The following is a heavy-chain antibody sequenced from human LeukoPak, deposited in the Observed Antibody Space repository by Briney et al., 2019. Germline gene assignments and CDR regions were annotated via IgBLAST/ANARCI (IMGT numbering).Heavy chain of an antibody. Sequence: SETLSLTCTVSGGSISSHYWNWIRQPPGQGLEWIGHVYFAISNSIPSLKSRVAMSVDTSKNQFSLNLSSVTAADTAVYYCARRYYASGSLETWGQGTLVTVSA. D-gene: IGHD3-10*01. CDR3: ARRYYASGSLET. V-gene: IGHV4-59*11. CDR2: VYFAIS. CDR1: GGSISSHY. J-gene: IGHJ5*02.